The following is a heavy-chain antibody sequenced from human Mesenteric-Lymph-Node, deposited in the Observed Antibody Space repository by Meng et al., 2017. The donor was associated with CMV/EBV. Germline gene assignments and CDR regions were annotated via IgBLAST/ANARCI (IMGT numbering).Heavy chain of an antibody. CDR1: GFTFGSDE. V-gene: IGHV3-48*03. CDR3: ARDPSPDGMDV. D-gene: IGHD1-14*01. J-gene: IGHJ6*02. Sequence: GGSLRLSCADSGFTFGSDELNWVRQAPGKGLEWAPYITYSGRTRYYADSVKGRFTISRDSAKNSLYLQMNSLRAEDTAVYYCARDPSPDGMDVWGQGTTVTVSS. CDR2: ITYSGRTR.